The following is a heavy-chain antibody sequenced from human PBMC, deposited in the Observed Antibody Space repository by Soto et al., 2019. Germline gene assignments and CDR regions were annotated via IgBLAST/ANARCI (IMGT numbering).Heavy chain of an antibody. V-gene: IGHV1-18*01. CDR3: ARGRYGDY. Sequence: QIHLVQSGAEVKKPGASVKVSCKGSGYGFTTYGITWVRQAPGQGLEWMAWISAHNGNTNYAQKLQGRDTVTRDTSPRTAYMELRSLRSDDTAVYYCARGRYGDYWGQGALVTVSS. CDR1: GYGFTTYG. CDR2: ISAHNGNT. D-gene: IGHD1-1*01. J-gene: IGHJ4*02.